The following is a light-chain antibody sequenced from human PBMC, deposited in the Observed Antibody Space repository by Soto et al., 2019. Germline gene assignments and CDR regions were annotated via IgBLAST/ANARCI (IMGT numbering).Light chain of an antibody. J-gene: IGKJ2*01. Sequence: DIQMTQSPSTLSASIGDRVTITCRASQRISNWLAWYQQKPGKAPKLLIYDASNLESGVSSTFSGSGSGTEFTLTISSLQPDDFATYYCQQYHSYSYTFGQGTKLEIK. CDR2: DAS. V-gene: IGKV1-5*01. CDR3: QQYHSYSYT. CDR1: QRISNW.